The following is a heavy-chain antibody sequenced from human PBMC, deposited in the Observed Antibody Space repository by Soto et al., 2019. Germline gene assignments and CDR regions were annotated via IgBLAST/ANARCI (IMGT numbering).Heavy chain of an antibody. CDR3: ARDLGGMDI. J-gene: IGHJ3*02. CDR1: GYTFTSYA. V-gene: IGHV1-3*01. Sequence: QVQLVQSGAEVKKPGASVKVSCKASGYTFTSYAMHWVRPAPGQRLEWMGWINAGNGNTKYSQKFQGRVTITRDTSASTAYRELSSLRSEDTALYYCARDLGGMDIWGQGTMVTVSS. CDR2: INAGNGNT. D-gene: IGHD3-10*01.